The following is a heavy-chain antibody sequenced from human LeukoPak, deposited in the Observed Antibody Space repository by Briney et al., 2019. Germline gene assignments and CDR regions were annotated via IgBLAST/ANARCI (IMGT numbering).Heavy chain of an antibody. J-gene: IGHJ3*02. CDR2: ISSNGGST. D-gene: IGHD1-26*01. Sequence: GGSLRLSCAASGFTFSSYAMHWVRQAPGKGLEYVSAISSNGGSTYYANSVKGRFTISRDNSKNTLYLQMGSLRAEDMAVYYCARGEWELPHHVFDIWGQGTMVTVSS. V-gene: IGHV3-64*01. CDR3: ARGEWELPHHVFDI. CDR1: GFTFSSYA.